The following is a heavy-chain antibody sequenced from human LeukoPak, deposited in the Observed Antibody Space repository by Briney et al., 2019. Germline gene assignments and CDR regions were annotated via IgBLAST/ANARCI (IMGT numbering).Heavy chain of an antibody. CDR3: AKDGGCPDY. CDR2: ISYDGSNK. V-gene: IGHV3-30*18. CDR1: GFTFSSYG. Sequence: GGSLRLSCAASGFTFSSYGMHWVRQAPGKGLEWVAVISYDGSNKYYADSVKGRFTISRDNSKNTLYLQMNSLRAEDTAVYYCAKDGGCPDYWGQGTLVTVSS. D-gene: IGHD3-16*01. J-gene: IGHJ4*02.